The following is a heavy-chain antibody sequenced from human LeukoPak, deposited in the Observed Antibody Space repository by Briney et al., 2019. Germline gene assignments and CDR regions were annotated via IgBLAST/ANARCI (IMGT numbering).Heavy chain of an antibody. Sequence: SETLSLTCAVSGGSISSNFYWGWVRQSPGIGLQWIATMYPPLYHGGNTFYSPSLKSRVTMSLDKSQNQFSLKLHSVTATDTVVYYCAISIGCSYGDDAFDVWGPGTGVTVSS. CDR1: GGSISSNFY. D-gene: IGHD5-18*01. J-gene: IGHJ3*01. V-gene: IGHV4-38-2*01. CDR3: AISIGCSYGDDAFDV. CDR2: MYPPLYHGGNT.